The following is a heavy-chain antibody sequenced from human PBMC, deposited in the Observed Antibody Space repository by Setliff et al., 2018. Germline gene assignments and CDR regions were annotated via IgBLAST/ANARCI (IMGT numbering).Heavy chain of an antibody. J-gene: IGHJ4*02. CDR3: ARDSHTYYDILTGYLDFDY. V-gene: IGHV4-34*12. CDR2: IIHSGST. Sequence: SETLSLTCAVYGGSFSGYYWSWIRQPPGKRLEWIGEIIHSGSTNYNPSLKSRVTISMDTSKNQFSLKVSSVTAADTAVYYCARDSHTYYDILTGYLDFDYWGQGTLVTVSS. CDR1: GGSFSGYY. D-gene: IGHD3-9*01.